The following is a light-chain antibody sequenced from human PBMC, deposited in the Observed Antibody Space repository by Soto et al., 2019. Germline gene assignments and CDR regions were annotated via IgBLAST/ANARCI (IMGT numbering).Light chain of an antibody. CDR3: QQYYSTPET. J-gene: IGKJ1*01. CDR2: WAS. Sequence: DIVTTQSPDSLAVSLGERATINCKSSQSVLHSSNNKNYLAWYQQKPGQPPKLLIYWASTRESGVPDRFSGSGSGTDFTLTISSLQAEDVAVYYCQQYYSTPETFGQGTKVEIK. V-gene: IGKV4-1*01. CDR1: QSVLHSSNNKNY.